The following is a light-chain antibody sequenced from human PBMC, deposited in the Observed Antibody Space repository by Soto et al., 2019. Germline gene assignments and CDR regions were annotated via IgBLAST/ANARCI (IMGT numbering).Light chain of an antibody. V-gene: IGKV3-20*01. CDR3: QQYDSAPYT. Sequence: EIVLTQSPGTLSLSPGERATLSCRASQTVSSSYLAWYQQKPGQAPRLLIYGASSRATGIPDSFSGSGSGTDFTLSISRLEPEDFAVYYCQQYDSAPYTSGQGTNLYIK. CDR1: QTVSSSY. J-gene: IGKJ2*01. CDR2: GAS.